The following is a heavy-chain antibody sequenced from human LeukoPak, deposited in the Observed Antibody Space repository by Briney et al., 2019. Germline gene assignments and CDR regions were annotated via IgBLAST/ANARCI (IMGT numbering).Heavy chain of an antibody. Sequence: GGSLRLSCAASGFTFSSYWMHWVRQAPGKGLVWVSRINGDGSIIGYADSVKGRFTISRDNAKNSLYLQMNSLRAEDTAVYYCAVAYYYGSGDVFDIWGQGTKVTVSS. CDR2: INGDGSII. CDR3: AVAYYYGSGDVFDI. V-gene: IGHV3-74*01. J-gene: IGHJ3*02. D-gene: IGHD3-10*01. CDR1: GFTFSSYW.